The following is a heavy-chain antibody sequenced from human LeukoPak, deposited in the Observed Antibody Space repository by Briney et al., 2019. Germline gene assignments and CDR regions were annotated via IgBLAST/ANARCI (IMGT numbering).Heavy chain of an antibody. V-gene: IGHV3-30*04. D-gene: IGHD6-19*01. Sequence: LSLTCSVSGGSISTGAYYWGWIRQPPGKGLEWVAVISYDGSNKYYADSVKGRFTISRDNSKNTLYLQMNSLRAEDTAVYYCARDPFPRSSGWYVYYFDYWGQGTLVTVSS. J-gene: IGHJ4*02. CDR2: ISYDGSNK. CDR1: GGSISTGA. CDR3: ARDPFPRSSGWYVYYFDY.